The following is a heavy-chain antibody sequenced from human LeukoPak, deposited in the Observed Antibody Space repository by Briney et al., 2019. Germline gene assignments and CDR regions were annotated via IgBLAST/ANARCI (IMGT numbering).Heavy chain of an antibody. J-gene: IGHJ4*02. D-gene: IGHD3-22*01. CDR2: ISGSGSTT. CDR3: AKDHYYDSSGYLY. V-gene: IGHV3-23*01. CDR1: GFTFTSYV. Sequence: PGGSLRLSCAASGFTFTSYVINWVRQAPGKGLEWVSGISGSGSTTYFADSVRGRFTISRDDSRNLVFLHMDSLRVEDTAVYYCAKDHYYDSSGYLYWGQGTLVTVSS.